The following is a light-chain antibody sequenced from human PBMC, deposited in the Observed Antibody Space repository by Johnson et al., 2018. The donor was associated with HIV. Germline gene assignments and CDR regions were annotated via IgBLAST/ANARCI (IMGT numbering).Light chain of an antibody. CDR2: ENN. CDR3: GSWDSSLSAFV. CDR1: SSNIGNNY. V-gene: IGLV1-51*02. J-gene: IGLJ1*01. Sequence: QSVLTQPPSVSAAPGQKVTISCSGSSSNIGNNYVSWYRQLPGTAPKLLIYENNKRPSGIPDRFSGSKSDTSATLGITGLQTGAETDYYCGSWDSSLSAFVFGTGTKVTVL.